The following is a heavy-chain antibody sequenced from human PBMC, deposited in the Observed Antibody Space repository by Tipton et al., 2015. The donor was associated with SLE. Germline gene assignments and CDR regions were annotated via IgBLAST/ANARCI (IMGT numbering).Heavy chain of an antibody. Sequence: SLRLSCTASGFTFGDYAMTWVRQAPGKGLEWVGFIRSKAYGGTTEYAASVKGRFTISRDDSKTIAYLQMNSLKTEDTAVYYCNRDRYRMELTGKYYFDYWGQGTLVTVSS. CDR2: IRSKAYGGTT. CDR1: GFTFGDYA. CDR3: NRDRYRMELTGKYYFDY. D-gene: IGHD7-27*01. J-gene: IGHJ4*02. V-gene: IGHV3-49*04.